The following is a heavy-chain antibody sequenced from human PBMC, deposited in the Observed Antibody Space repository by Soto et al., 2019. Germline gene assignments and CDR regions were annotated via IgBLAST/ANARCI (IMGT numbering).Heavy chain of an antibody. Sequence: GESPKISLKGSQSNFTTYWIGSVGQMPGKGLEWMGVISLAXSDTRYKPSFHGQVTLSADKSISTTYRQWSSLTDSDTAMYYCARGDFYDDSGVYYFKYGGQGTLVTVSS. V-gene: IGHV5-51*06. CDR1: QSNFTTYW. CDR3: ARGDFYDDSGVYYFKY. J-gene: IGHJ4*02. CDR2: ISLAXSDT. D-gene: IGHD3-22*01.